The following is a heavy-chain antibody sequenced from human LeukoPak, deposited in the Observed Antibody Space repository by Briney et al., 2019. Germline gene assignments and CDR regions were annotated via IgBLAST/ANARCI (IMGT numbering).Heavy chain of an antibody. CDR3: AREKSFLEWLSTGRRDGYYMDV. CDR2: ISSSSSSYK. V-gene: IGHV3-21*01. J-gene: IGHJ6*03. Sequence: PGGSLRLSCAASGFTFISYNMNWVRQAPGKGLEWVSSISSSSSSYKYYADSVKGRFTVSRDNAKNSLYLQMNSLGAEDTAVYYCAREKSFLEWLSTGRRDGYYMDVWGKGTTVTVSS. CDR1: GFTFISYN. D-gene: IGHD3-3*02.